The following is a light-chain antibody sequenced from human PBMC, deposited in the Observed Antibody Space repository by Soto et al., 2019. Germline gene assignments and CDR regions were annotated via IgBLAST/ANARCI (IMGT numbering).Light chain of an antibody. CDR2: KDS. Sequence: SYELTQPPSMSVSPGQTARITCSGDALSNQYTYWYQQRPGQAPVLLIYKDSERPSGIPERFSGSSSGTTVTLTISGVQAEDEAAYYCQSADSTGVNGVFGGGTKLPS. CDR3: QSADSTGVNGV. V-gene: IGLV3-25*02. J-gene: IGLJ3*02. CDR1: ALSNQY.